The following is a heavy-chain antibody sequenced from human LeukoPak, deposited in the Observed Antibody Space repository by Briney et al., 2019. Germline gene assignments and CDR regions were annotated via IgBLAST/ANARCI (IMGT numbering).Heavy chain of an antibody. CDR3: ARDFGYCSSTSCYDYFGY. CDR2: ISSSGSTI. V-gene: IGHV3-11*04. CDR1: GFTFSDYY. J-gene: IGHJ4*02. D-gene: IGHD2-2*03. Sequence: PGGSLRLSCAASGFTFSDYYMSWIRQAPGKGLEWVSYISSSGSTIYYADSVKGRFTISRDNAKNSLYLQMNSLRAEDTAVYYCARDFGYCSSTSCYDYFGYWGQGTLVTVSS.